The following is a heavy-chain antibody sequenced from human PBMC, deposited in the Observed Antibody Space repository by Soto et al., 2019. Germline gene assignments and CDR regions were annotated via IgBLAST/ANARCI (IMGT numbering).Heavy chain of an antibody. CDR1: GFTFSSFW. D-gene: IGHD1-26*01. J-gene: IGHJ4*02. CDR3: ASSLLPGRTRIGY. Sequence: EVQLEESGGGLVQPGGSLRLSCAASGFTFSSFWMHWVRQAPREGLVWVSRINNDGSSTNYADSVKGRFTISRDNAKNTLFLQMNSLRAEDTAEYYCASSLLPGRTRIGYWGQGTLVTVSS. V-gene: IGHV3-74*01. CDR2: INNDGSST.